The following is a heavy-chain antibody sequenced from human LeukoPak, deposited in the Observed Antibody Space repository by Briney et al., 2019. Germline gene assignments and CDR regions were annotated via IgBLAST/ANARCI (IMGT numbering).Heavy chain of an antibody. J-gene: IGHJ4*02. CDR2: IYYSGST. CDR3: ARARNDYVWGRRTNYDY. V-gene: IGHV4-59*12. CDR1: GGSISSYY. D-gene: IGHD3-16*01. Sequence: SETLSLTCTVSGGSISSYYWSWIRQPPGKGLEWIGYIYYSGSTNYNPSLKSRVTISVDTSKNQFSLKLSSVTAADTAVYYCARARNDYVWGRRTNYDYWGQGTLVTVSS.